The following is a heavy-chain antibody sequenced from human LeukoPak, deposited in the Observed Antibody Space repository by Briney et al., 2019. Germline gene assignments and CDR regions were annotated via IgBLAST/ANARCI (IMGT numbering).Heavy chain of an antibody. Sequence: PSETLSLTRTVSGGSISSYYWSWIRQPPGKGLEWIGYIYYSGSTNYNPSLKSRVTISVDTSKNQFSQKLSSVTAADTAVYYCARETVDYSNFNWFDPWGQGTLVTVSS. CDR1: GGSISSYY. J-gene: IGHJ5*02. CDR3: ARETVDYSNFNWFDP. CDR2: IYYSGST. V-gene: IGHV4-59*12. D-gene: IGHD4-11*01.